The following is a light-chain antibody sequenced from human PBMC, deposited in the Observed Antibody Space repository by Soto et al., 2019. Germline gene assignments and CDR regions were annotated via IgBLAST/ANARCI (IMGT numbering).Light chain of an antibody. Sequence: DIQMMQSPSSLSASVSARVIITCRASQSISNHLNGYQQKPGKAPKLLIFAASSLQSGVPSRFSGSRSGPDFTLTSSSLQPEDFATYYCQQSYSSPPTFGQGTKVDIK. J-gene: IGKJ1*01. CDR2: AAS. CDR3: QQSYSSPPT. CDR1: QSISNH. V-gene: IGKV1-39*01.